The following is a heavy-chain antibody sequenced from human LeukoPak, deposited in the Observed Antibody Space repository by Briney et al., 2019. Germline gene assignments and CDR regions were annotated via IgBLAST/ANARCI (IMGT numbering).Heavy chain of an antibody. CDR2: IRYDGSYK. V-gene: IGHV3-30*02. CDR3: AKLIQSDY. CDR1: GFTFSNYG. Sequence: GGSLRLSCAASGFTFSNYGMHWVRQAPGKGLEWVAFIRYDGSYKYYADSVKGRFTISRDNSKNTLYLQMNSLRAEDTAVYYCAKLIQSDYWGQGTLVTVSS. D-gene: IGHD3-16*01. J-gene: IGHJ4*02.